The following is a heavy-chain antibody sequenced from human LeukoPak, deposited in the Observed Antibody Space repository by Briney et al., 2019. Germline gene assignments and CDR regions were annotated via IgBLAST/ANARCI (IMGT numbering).Heavy chain of an antibody. V-gene: IGHV4-59*12. CDR3: AREGGATTYYFDY. Sequence: SETLSLTCTVSGGSISSYFWSWIRQPPGKGLEWIGYIHYTGSTNYNPSLKSRVTISVDKSKNQFSLKLSSVTAADTAVYYCAREGGATTYYFDYWGQGTLVTVSS. CDR1: GGSISSYF. CDR2: IHYTGST. D-gene: IGHD1-26*01. J-gene: IGHJ4*02.